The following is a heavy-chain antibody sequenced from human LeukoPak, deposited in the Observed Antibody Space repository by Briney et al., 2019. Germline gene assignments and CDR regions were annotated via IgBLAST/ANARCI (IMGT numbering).Heavy chain of an antibody. D-gene: IGHD1-1*01. CDR1: GGSITYDY. Sequence: SETLSLTCTVSGGSITYDYWTWIRQPAGKGLEWIGRIFTGGSGTYNPSLKSRVTMSLDMSKNQFFLTLSSVAAADTAVYFCSRGGANDIWGQGTLVIVSS. V-gene: IGHV4-4*07. CDR3: SRGGANDI. J-gene: IGHJ4*02. CDR2: IFTGGSG.